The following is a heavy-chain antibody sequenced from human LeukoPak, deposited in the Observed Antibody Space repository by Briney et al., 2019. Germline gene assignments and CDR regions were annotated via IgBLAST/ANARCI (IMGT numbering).Heavy chain of an antibody. CDR1: GFSFNSYW. D-gene: IGHD1-26*01. CDR2: IKPDGSEK. V-gene: IGHV3-7*01. CDR3: AKGPISGSLDN. J-gene: IGHJ4*02. Sequence: GGSLRLSCAASGFSFNSYWMSWVRQGPGKGLEWVANIKPDGSEKYYVDSVKGRFTISRDNTKNSLYLQMNSLRAEDTAVYYCAKGPISGSLDNWGQGTLVTVSS.